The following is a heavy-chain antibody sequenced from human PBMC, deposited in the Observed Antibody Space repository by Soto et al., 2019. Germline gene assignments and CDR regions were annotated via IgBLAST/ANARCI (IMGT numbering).Heavy chain of an antibody. Sequence: QVQLVQSGGEVKKPGASVKLSCTASGYTFTSYGISWVRQAPGQGLEWMGWISDYNGKTNYAQNAQGRVTMTTDTSTRTAYMDLRRLRSDDTPVYYCARGGDVNYYHGMDVWGQGTTVTVSS. CDR3: ARGGDVNYYHGMDV. J-gene: IGHJ6*02. D-gene: IGHD5-12*01. V-gene: IGHV1-18*01. CDR1: GYTFTSYG. CDR2: ISDYNGKT.